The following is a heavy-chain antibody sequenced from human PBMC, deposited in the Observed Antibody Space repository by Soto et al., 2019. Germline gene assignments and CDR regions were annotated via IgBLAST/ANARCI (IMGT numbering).Heavy chain of an antibody. CDR1: GFPFSTSA. V-gene: IGHV3-33*01. J-gene: IGHJ4*02. Sequence: QGQLVESGGGVVQPGMSLRLSCAASGFPFSTSAMHWVRQAPGKGLEWVAMIYFDGSTQYYADSVKGRFTIYRDNSRNTLYLQMNSLRAEDTAVYYCAREGTLTTRRYHFDYWGQGTLVTVSS. CDR3: AREGTLTTRRYHFDY. CDR2: IYFDGSTQ. D-gene: IGHD1-1*01.